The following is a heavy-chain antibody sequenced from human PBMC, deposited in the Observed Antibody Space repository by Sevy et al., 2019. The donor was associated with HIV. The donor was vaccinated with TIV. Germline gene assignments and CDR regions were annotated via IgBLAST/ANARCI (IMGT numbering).Heavy chain of an antibody. CDR1: EYSLNELS. D-gene: IGHD4-17*01. CDR3: TTDVHLGDFRLWDD. Sequence: ASVKVSCQVFEYSLNELSIHWVRQAPGKGLEWMGGFDPQRGKIIYAQKFQGRVTMTKDTSTDTAYMELSNLRSEDTAVYYCTTDVHLGDFRLWDDWGQGTRVTVSS. J-gene: IGHJ4*02. CDR2: FDPQRGKI. V-gene: IGHV1-24*01.